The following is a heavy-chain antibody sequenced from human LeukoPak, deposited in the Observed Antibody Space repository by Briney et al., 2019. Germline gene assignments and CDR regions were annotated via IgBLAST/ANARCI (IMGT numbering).Heavy chain of an antibody. J-gene: IGHJ4*02. Sequence: GGSLRLSCAASGFTFSSYVMSWVRQAPGKGLEWVSAISGSGGSTYYADSVKGRFTISRDNSKNTLYLQMNSLRAEDTAVYYCAKRSAIRVGEHQLLSGWGQGTLVTVSS. D-gene: IGHD2-2*01. CDR1: GFTFSSYV. CDR2: ISGSGGST. V-gene: IGHV3-23*01. CDR3: AKRSAIRVGEHQLLSG.